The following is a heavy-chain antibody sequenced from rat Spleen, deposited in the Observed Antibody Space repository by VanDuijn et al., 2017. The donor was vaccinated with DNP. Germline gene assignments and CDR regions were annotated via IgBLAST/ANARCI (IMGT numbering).Heavy chain of an antibody. V-gene: IGHV3-3*01. CDR1: GDSVTSDYR. Sequence: EVQLQESGPGLVKPSQSLSLTCSVTGDSVTSDYRWNWIRKFPGDKLEWMGYINNAGTTKYNPSLKSRISITRDTSKNQFFLQVNSITSEDTATYYCARSTDCGCNWDYWGQGVMVPVSS. CDR3: ARSTDCGCNWDY. D-gene: IGHD1-9*01. J-gene: IGHJ2*01. CDR2: INNAGTT.